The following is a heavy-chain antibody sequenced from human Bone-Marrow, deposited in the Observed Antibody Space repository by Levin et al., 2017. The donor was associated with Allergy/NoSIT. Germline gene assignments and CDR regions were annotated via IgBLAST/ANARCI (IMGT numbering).Heavy chain of an antibody. D-gene: IGHD5-12*01. CDR3: ARDLIVGGYEHFDY. V-gene: IGHV4-59*01. CDR1: GGSISSYY. Sequence: SETLSLTCTVSGGSISSYYWSWIRQPPGKGLEWIGYIYYSGSTNYNPSLKSRVTISVDTSKNQFSLKLSSVTAADTAVYYCARDLIVGGYEHFDYWGQGTLVTVSS. J-gene: IGHJ4*02. CDR2: IYYSGST.